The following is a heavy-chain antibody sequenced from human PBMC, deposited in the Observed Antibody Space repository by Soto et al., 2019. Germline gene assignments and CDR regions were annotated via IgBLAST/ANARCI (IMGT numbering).Heavy chain of an antibody. V-gene: IGHV3-23*01. J-gene: IGHJ3*02. CDR1: GFTLGNYA. D-gene: IGHD2-2*01. Sequence: EVQLLESGGGLVQPGGSLRLSCAASGFTLGNYAMAWVRQAPGEGLEWVSVIAAESGGIHYADSVKGRFTISRDNSKNTLYLQMNSLRAEDTAIYYCAKYIYCTTTSCFRGFDIWGQGTMVIVSS. CDR3: AKYIYCTTTSCFRGFDI. CDR2: IAAESGGI.